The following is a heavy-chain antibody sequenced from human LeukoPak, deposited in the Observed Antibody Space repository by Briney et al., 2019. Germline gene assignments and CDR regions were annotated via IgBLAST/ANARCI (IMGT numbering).Heavy chain of an antibody. V-gene: IGHV3-33*01. CDR2: IWYDGSNK. J-gene: IGHJ4*02. CDR1: GFSFSNYA. CDR3: ARPTSYDYVWGSYRLDY. Sequence: GGSLRLSCAASGFSFSNYAMHWVRQAPGKGLEWVAVIWYDGSNKYYADSVKGRFTISRDNSKNTLYLQMNSLRAEDTAVYYCARPTSYDYVWGSYRLDYWGQGTLVTVSS. D-gene: IGHD3-16*02.